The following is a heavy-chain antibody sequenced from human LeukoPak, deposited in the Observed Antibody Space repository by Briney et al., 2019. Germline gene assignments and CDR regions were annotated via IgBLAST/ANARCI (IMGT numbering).Heavy chain of an antibody. Sequence: QTGGSLRLSCAASGFTVSTNYMSWVRQAPGKGLEWVSPIYSGGYTYYSDSVKGRFTISRDDSKNTLYLQMNSLRAEDTAVYYCVRQRYYYDSSGPYFDYWGQGTLVTVSS. CDR3: VRQRYYYDSSGPYFDY. V-gene: IGHV3-66*04. CDR2: IYSGGYT. D-gene: IGHD3-22*01. CDR1: GFTVSTNY. J-gene: IGHJ4*02.